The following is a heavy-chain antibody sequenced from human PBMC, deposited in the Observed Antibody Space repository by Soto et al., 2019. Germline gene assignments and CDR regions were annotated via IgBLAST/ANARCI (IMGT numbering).Heavy chain of an antibody. CDR2: INQDGGGT. CDR1: GFTFITSF. Sequence: PGGSLRLSCVASGFTFITSFMGWVRQAPGKGLEWVANINQDGGGTYYVDSVEGRFTISRDNAKDSLYLQMNSLRGEDTAVYYCARDFRGSCRYFFDYWGQGTLVTVSS. CDR3: ARDFRGSCRYFFDY. J-gene: IGHJ4*02. D-gene: IGHD6-19*01. V-gene: IGHV3-7*03.